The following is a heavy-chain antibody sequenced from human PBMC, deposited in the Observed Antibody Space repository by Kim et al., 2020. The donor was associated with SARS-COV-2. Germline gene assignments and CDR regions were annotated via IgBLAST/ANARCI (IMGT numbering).Heavy chain of an antibody. D-gene: IGHD3-16*01. J-gene: IGHJ2*01. CDR3: ARETFRGSRDWYFDL. V-gene: IGHV1-3*01. Sequence: TFQGRVTITRDTSASTIYMELSSLRSEDTAVYYCARETFRGSRDWYFDLWGRGTLVTVSS.